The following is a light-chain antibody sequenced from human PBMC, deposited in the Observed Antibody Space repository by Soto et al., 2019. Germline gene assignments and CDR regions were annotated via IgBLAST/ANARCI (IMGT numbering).Light chain of an antibody. CDR2: DAS. CDR3: QQFNSL. Sequence: TQVTQSPSSLSGSIGDTFTMSCRASQGIATGLAWYQQKPGSPPKLLIYDASTLERGIPSRFSGRGSGTHFILTINNLQPEDFATYYCQQFNSLFGQGTRLEIK. CDR1: QGIATG. V-gene: IGKV1-13*02. J-gene: IGKJ5*01.